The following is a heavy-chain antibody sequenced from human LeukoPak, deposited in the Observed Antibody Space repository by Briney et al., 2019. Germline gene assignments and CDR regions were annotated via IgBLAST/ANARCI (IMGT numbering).Heavy chain of an antibody. D-gene: IGHD3-22*01. J-gene: IGHJ1*01. V-gene: IGHV4-59*08. CDR1: GGSISSYY. Sequence: PSETLSLTCTVSGGSISSYYWSWIRQPPGKGLEWIGSIYYSGSTNYNPSLKSRVTISIDTSKNQFSLKLASVTAADTAVYYCARHFIGYYDSSGYVQHWGQGTLVTVSS. CDR2: IYYSGST. CDR3: ARHFIGYYDSSGYVQH.